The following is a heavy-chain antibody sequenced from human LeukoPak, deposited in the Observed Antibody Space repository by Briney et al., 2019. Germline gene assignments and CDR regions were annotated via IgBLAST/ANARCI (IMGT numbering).Heavy chain of an antibody. Sequence: PSETLSLTCTVSGGSISGYYWSWIRQPPEKGLEWIGEINHSGSTNYNPSLKSRVTISADTSKNQFSLRLSSVTAADTAVYYCARAAGSIFGVVVATADYWYFDLWGRGTLVTVSS. CDR1: GGSISGYY. V-gene: IGHV4-34*01. CDR2: INHSGST. CDR3: ARAAGSIFGVVVATADYWYFDL. J-gene: IGHJ2*01. D-gene: IGHD3-3*01.